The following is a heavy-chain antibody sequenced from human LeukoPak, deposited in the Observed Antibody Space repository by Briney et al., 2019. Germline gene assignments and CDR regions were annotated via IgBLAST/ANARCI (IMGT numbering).Heavy chain of an antibody. Sequence: GGSLRLSCAASGFTFSNYYMSWIRQAPGKGLEWVSYISSSGSTIYYADSVKGRFTISRDNAKNSLYLQMNSLRAEDTAVYYCARLSDYGGKAFDYWGQGTLVTVSS. CDR2: ISSSGSTI. CDR1: GFTFSNYY. D-gene: IGHD4-23*01. CDR3: ARLSDYGGKAFDY. J-gene: IGHJ4*02. V-gene: IGHV3-11*01.